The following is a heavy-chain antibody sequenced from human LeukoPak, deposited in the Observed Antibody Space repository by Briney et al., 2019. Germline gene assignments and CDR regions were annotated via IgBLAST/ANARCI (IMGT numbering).Heavy chain of an antibody. Sequence: GGSLRLSCAASGFTFSSYWMRWVRQAPGKGLEWVANIKHDGNEKYCVDSLKVRFTISRDNAKHSLYLLMNILRAEDTAVYYCARGSGQYFYDSSGYYYDSKRYFDLWGRGTRVTVSS. D-gene: IGHD3-22*01. CDR2: IKHDGNEK. CDR1: GFTFSSYW. V-gene: IGHV3-7*01. CDR3: ARGSGQYFYDSSGYYYDSKRYFDL. J-gene: IGHJ2*01.